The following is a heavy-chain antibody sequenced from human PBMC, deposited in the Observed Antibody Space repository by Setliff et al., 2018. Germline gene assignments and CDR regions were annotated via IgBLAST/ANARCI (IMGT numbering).Heavy chain of an antibody. V-gene: IGHV4-61*02. Sequence: SETLSLTCTVSGGSMSSGPNYWSWIRQPAGRGLEWVGRVYSSVYSSGITSYNPSLKSRVSISADTSMNHFSLRMTSVSAADTAVYYCAKEHVVISFVTNTHHHYGMDVWGQGTTVTVSS. CDR3: AKEHVVISFVTNTHHHYGMDV. D-gene: IGHD2-8*01. CDR1: GGSMSSGPNY. CDR2: VYSSVYSSGIT. J-gene: IGHJ6*02.